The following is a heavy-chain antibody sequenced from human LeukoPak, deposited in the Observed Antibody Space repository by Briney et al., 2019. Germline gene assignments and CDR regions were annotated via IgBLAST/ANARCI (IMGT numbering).Heavy chain of an antibody. CDR2: INPNSGAT. J-gene: IGHJ6*03. CDR3: ARDGTATYYYYSYMDV. V-gene: IGHV1-2*02. CDR1: GYIFAGYY. Sequence: ASVKVSCKASGYIFAGYYMHWVRQAPGQGLEWMGWINPNSGATNYAQKFQGRVTLTRDTSISTAYLELSRLRSDDTAVYYCARDGTATYYYYSYMDVWGKGTTVTVSS. D-gene: IGHD5-18*01.